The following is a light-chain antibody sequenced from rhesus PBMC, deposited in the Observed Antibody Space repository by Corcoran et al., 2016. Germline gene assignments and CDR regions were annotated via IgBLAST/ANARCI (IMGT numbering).Light chain of an antibody. CDR1: QSISSW. V-gene: IGKV1-22*01. CDR2: KAS. CDR3: LQYSSSPWT. Sequence: DIQMTQSPSSLSASVGDKVTINCRASQSISSWLAWYQQKPGKAPKLLIDKASSLQSGDPSRFSGIGSRTDFTLTIRSLQPEDFATYYCLQYSSSPWTFGQGTKVEIK. J-gene: IGKJ1*01.